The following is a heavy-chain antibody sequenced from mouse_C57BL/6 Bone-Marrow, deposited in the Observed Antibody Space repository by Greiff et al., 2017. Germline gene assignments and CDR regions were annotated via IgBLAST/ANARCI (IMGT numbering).Heavy chain of an antibody. V-gene: IGHV1-50*01. CDR2: IDPSDSYT. CDR3: AREGYYYGSSGGLAY. Sequence: QVQLQQPGAELVKPGASVKLSCKASGYTFTSYWMQWVKQRPGQGLEWIGEIDPSDSYTNYNQKFKGKATLTVDTSSSTAYMQRSSLTSDDSAVYYCAREGYYYGSSGGLAYWGQGTLVTVSA. J-gene: IGHJ3*01. CDR1: GYTFTSYW. D-gene: IGHD1-1*01.